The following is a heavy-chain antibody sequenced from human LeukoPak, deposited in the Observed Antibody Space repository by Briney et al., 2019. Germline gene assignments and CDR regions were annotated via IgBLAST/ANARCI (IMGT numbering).Heavy chain of an antibody. CDR3: ATARWSSGWFDC. CDR1: GYTLTELS. V-gene: IGHV1-24*01. D-gene: IGHD6-19*01. Sequence: ASVKVSCKVSGYTLTELSMHWVRQAPGKGLEWMGGFDPEDGETIYAQKFQGRVTMTEDTSTDTAYMELSSLRSEDTAVYYCATARWSSGWFDCWGQGTLVTVSS. CDR2: FDPEDGET. J-gene: IGHJ4*02.